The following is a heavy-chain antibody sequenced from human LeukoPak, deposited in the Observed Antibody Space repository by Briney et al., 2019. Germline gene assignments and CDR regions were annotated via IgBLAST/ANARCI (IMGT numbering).Heavy chain of an antibody. Sequence: GGSLRLSCAASGFTFSSYAMSWVRQAPGKGLEWVSAISGSGGSTYYADSVKGRFTISRDNSKNTLYLQMNSLRAEDTAVYYCAKDGDLLRFLEWSWFDYWGQGTLVTVSS. J-gene: IGHJ4*02. CDR3: AKDGDLLRFLEWSWFDY. CDR2: ISGSGGST. D-gene: IGHD3-3*01. V-gene: IGHV3-23*01. CDR1: GFTFSSYA.